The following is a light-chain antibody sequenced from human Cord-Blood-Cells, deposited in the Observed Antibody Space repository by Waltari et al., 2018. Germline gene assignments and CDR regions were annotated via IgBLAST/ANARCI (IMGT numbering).Light chain of an antibody. V-gene: IGLV2-8*01. CDR1: SSDVGGYNY. Sequence: QSALTQPPSASGSPGQSVTISCTGTSSDVGGYNYVSWYQQHLGKAPKLMIYEVSKRPSGVPDRFSGSKSGNTASLTVSGLQAEDEADYYCSSYAGSNVAFGTGTKVTVL. CDR2: EVS. CDR3: SSYAGSNVA. J-gene: IGLJ1*01.